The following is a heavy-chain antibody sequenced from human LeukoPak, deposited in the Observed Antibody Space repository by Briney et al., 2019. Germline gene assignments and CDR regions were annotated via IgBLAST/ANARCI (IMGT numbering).Heavy chain of an antibody. CDR3: ARVTVTTWQWQIDY. J-gene: IGHJ4*02. D-gene: IGHD4-17*01. CDR1: GFTFSSHD. V-gene: IGHV3-33*01. CDR2: IWNDRSKK. Sequence: GGSLRLSCAASGFTFSSHDMHWVRQAPGKGLEWVAVIWNDRSKKYYADSVKGRFTISRDISKNTLYLQMNSLSPEDTAVYYCARVTVTTWQWQIDYWGQGALVTVSS.